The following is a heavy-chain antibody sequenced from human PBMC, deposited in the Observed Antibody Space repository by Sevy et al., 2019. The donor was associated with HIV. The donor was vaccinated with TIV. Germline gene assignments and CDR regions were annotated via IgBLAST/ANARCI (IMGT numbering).Heavy chain of an antibody. Sequence: GGSLRLSCVASGFIVTSHYMAWVRQAPGKGLEWVSSIYTGGGTYYADSVKGRFTISRDNSKNTLYLQMNSLSAEDMAFYYCARVPRYDEPYYFDYWGQGALVTVSS. J-gene: IGHJ4*02. V-gene: IGHV3-53*01. D-gene: IGHD3-3*01. CDR3: ARVPRYDEPYYFDY. CDR2: IYTGGGT. CDR1: GFIVTSHY.